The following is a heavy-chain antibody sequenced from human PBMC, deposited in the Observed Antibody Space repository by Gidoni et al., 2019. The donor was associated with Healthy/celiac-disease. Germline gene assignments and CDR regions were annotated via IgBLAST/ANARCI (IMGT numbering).Heavy chain of an antibody. V-gene: IGHV3-11*01. J-gene: IGHJ4*02. CDR3: ARTTVDIVATVFDY. D-gene: IGHD5-12*01. Sequence: QVQLVESGGGLVKPGGSLRLSCAASGLTFSDYYMSWIRQDPGKGLEWVSYISSRGSTIYYADSVKGRFTISRDNAKNSLYLQMNSLRAEDTAVYYCARTTVDIVATVFDYWGQGTLVTVSS. CDR2: ISSRGSTI. CDR1: GLTFSDYY.